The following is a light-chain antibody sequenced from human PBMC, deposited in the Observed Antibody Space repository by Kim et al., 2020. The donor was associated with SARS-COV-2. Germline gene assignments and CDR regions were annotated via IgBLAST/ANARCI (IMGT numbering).Light chain of an antibody. CDR1: QSVSNN. CDR3: QQYNNWPPYT. Sequence: SPGERATLSCRASQSVSNNLAWYQQKPGQAPRLLIYGASTRATGIPASFSGSGSGTEFTLTISSLQFEDSAVYYCQQYNNWPPYTFGQGTKLEI. V-gene: IGKV3-15*01. CDR2: GAS. J-gene: IGKJ2*01.